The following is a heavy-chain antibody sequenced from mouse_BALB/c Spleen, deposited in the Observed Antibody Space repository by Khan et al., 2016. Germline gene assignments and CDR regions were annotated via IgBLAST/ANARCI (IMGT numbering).Heavy chain of an antibody. CDR2: IDPANGYT. V-gene: IGHV14-3*02. CDR3: SPHDGYDSWFAY. D-gene: IGHD2-2*01. J-gene: IGHJ3*01. CDR1: GFNITDTY. Sequence: VQLKESGAELVKPGAAVKLSCTASGFNITDTYMFWLKQRPEQGLEWIGKIDPANGYTNYDPKFQGRATITTDTSSNSAYLQISILTSEDTAVYYCSPHDGYDSWFAYWGQGTLVTVSA.